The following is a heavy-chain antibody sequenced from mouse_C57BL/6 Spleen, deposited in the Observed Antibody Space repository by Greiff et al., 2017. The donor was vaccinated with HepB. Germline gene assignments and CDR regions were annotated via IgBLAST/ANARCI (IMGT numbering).Heavy chain of an antibody. D-gene: IGHD2-5*01. CDR2: INPSTGGT. Sequence: EVQLQQSGPELVKPGASVKISCKASGYSFTGYYMNWVKQSPEKSLEWIGEINPSTGGTTYNQKFKAKATLTVDKSSSTAYMQLKSLTSEDSAVYYCARRGYCSKRGYAMDYWGQGTSVTVSS. CDR1: GYSFTGYY. J-gene: IGHJ4*01. CDR3: ARRGYCSKRGYAMDY. V-gene: IGHV1-42*01.